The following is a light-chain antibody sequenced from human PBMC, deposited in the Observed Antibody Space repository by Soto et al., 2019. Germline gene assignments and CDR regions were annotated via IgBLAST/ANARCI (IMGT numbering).Light chain of an antibody. J-gene: IGKJ1*01. Sequence: ILMTQSPATLSVSPGERATLSCRASQSVRNNLAWYQQKPGQAPRLLIYDASIRATGIPARFSGSGSGTEFTLTISGLQSEDFAVYYCQQYNNWPPWTFGQGTKVEIK. V-gene: IGKV3-15*01. CDR3: QQYNNWPPWT. CDR2: DAS. CDR1: QSVRNN.